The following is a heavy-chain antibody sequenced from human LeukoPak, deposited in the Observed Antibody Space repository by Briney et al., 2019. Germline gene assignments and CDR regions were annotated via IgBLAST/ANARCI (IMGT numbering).Heavy chain of an antibody. CDR3: ARDRGYSNFDY. CDR2: MKEDGSEK. CDR1: GFTFSNYW. V-gene: IGHV3-7*01. D-gene: IGHD4-11*01. J-gene: IGHJ4*02. Sequence: GGSLRLSCAASGFTFSNYWMSWVRQAPGKGLEWVANMKEDGSEKNYVDSVKGRFTISRDNAQDSLYLQMNSLRAEDSAVYYCARDRGYSNFDYWGQGTLVTVSS.